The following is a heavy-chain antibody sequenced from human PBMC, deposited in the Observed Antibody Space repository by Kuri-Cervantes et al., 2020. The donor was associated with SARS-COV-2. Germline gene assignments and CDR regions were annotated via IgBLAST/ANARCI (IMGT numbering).Heavy chain of an antibody. D-gene: IGHD3-9*01. CDR2: VYYSGIT. V-gene: IGHV4-61*05. CDR1: GGSISSSSYY. CDR3: ARSQVVRHLDWSSELSYRYYMDV. J-gene: IGHJ6*04. Sequence: SETLSLTCTVSGGSISSSSYYWDWIRQSPGKGLEWIGYVYYSGITDYNPSLKSRVTISVRTSKNQFSLRLNSVTAADTAVYFCARSQVVRHLDWSSELSYRYYMDVWGKGTTVTVSS.